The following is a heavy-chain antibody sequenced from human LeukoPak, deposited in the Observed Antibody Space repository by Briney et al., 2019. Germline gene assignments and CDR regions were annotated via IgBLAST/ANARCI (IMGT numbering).Heavy chain of an antibody. J-gene: IGHJ4*02. D-gene: IGHD5-12*01. V-gene: IGHV1-2*02. CDR3: ARVDIVATTFDY. CDR1: GYTFTGYY. Sequence: ASVKVSCKASGYTFTGYYMHWVRQAPGQGLEWMGWINPNSGGTNYAQKFQGRVTMTRDTSISTAYMELSRLRSDDTAVYYCARVDIVATTFDYWGQGTLVTVSS. CDR2: INPNSGGT.